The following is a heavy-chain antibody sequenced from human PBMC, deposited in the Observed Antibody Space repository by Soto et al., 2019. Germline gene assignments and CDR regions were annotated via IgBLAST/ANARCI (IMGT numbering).Heavy chain of an antibody. Sequence: ASVKVSCKASGYTFTSYGISWVRQAPGQGLEWMGWISAYNGNTNYAQKFQGWVTMTRDTSISTAYMEVTRLRSDDTAVYFCARGVDVVLVSGPGAILPCFDWYFDYWGLGTLVTVSS. J-gene: IGHJ4*02. D-gene: IGHD2-2*03. CDR3: ARGVDVVLVSGPGAILPCFDWYFDY. CDR1: GYTFTSYG. V-gene: IGHV1-18*01. CDR2: ISAYNGNT.